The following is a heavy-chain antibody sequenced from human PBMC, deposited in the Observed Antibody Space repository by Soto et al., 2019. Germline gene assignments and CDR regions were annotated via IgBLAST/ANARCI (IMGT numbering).Heavy chain of an antibody. CDR1: GFTFSDYY. CDR2: ISSSSSYT. D-gene: IGHD4-17*01. Sequence: QVQLVESGGGLVKPGGSLRLSCAASGFTFSDYYMSWIRQAPGKGLEWVSYISSSSSYTNYADSVKGRFTISRDNAKNSLYLQMNSLRAEDTAVYYCARGDYGDDNEYWYFDLWGRGTLVTVSS. V-gene: IGHV3-11*05. J-gene: IGHJ2*01. CDR3: ARGDYGDDNEYWYFDL.